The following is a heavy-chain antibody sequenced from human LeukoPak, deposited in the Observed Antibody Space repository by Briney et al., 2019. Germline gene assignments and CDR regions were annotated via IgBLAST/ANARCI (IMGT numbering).Heavy chain of an antibody. V-gene: IGHV3-23*01. J-gene: IGHJ4*02. D-gene: IGHD6-13*01. CDR3: SKGKDSSSWYNFDY. Sequence: GGSLRLSCAVSGLTATNYAMSWVRQAPGRGLGWVATIRRSDGSTYDADPVKGRLTTSRDNSKNTLYLQMNSLRPEDTAVYYCSKGKDSSSWYNFDYWGQGTLVTVSS. CDR1: GLTATNYA. CDR2: IRRSDGST.